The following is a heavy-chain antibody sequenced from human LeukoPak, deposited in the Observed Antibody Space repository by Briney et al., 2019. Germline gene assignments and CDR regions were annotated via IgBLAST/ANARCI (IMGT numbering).Heavy chain of an antibody. Sequence: GGSLRLSCAASGFTFSNYWMSWVRQAPGKGPEWVANIKQDGSEKYYVDSVKGRFTISRDNAKNSLYLQMNSLRAEDTAVYYCARVVGATAMVTDWYFDLWGRGTLVTVSS. CDR2: IKQDGSEK. CDR3: ARVVGATAMVTDWYFDL. V-gene: IGHV3-7*01. CDR1: GFTFSNYW. J-gene: IGHJ2*01. D-gene: IGHD5-18*01.